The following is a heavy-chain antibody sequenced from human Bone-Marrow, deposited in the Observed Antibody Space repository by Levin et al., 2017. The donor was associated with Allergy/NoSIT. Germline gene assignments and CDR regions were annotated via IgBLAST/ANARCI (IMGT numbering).Heavy chain of an antibody. V-gene: IGHV3-7*04. Sequence: RASVKVSCIASGFTFSNNYMTWVRQAPGKGLEWVANIKEDGCEKYYVDSVKGRFTISRDNAKNSLYLQMNSLRGEDTAVYYCARGGSAWFHWGQGTLVTVSS. CDR3: ARGGSAWFH. CDR2: IKEDGCEK. J-gene: IGHJ4*02. D-gene: IGHD3-10*01. CDR1: GFTFSNNY.